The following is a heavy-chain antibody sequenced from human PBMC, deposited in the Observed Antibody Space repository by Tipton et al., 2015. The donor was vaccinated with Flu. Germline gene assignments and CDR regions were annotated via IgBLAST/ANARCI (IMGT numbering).Heavy chain of an antibody. CDR1: GGSISTYS. Sequence: TLSLTCTVSGGSISTYSWSWIRQPPGKGLEWIGNIYYSGSTNYNPSLKSRVTISVDTSKSQFSLKLSSVTAADTAVYYCARETVVTAHYSASIYYFDYWGPGIVVTVSS. J-gene: IGHJ4*02. D-gene: IGHD2-21*02. V-gene: IGHV4-59*01. CDR3: ARETVVTAHYSASIYYFDY. CDR2: IYYSGST.